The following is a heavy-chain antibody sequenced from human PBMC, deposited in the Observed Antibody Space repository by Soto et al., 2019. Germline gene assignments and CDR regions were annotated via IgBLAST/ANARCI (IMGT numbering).Heavy chain of an antibody. V-gene: IGHV3-74*01. CDR2: SKSDGSGT. CDR1: GFTFSSYW. J-gene: IGHJ4*02. D-gene: IGHD3-22*01. Sequence: EVQLVESGGGLVQPGESLTLSCAASGFTFSSYWMHWVRQAPGKGLVWVSRSKSDGSGTYYADSVKGRLTISRDNAKNTRYQQRSSLRVEDTAVYFRTRGDGDRYDGNGYLGRHWGQGTLVTVSS. CDR3: TRGDGDRYDGNGYLGRH.